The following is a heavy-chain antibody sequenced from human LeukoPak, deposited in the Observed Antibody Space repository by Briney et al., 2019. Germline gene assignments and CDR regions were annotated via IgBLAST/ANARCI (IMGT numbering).Heavy chain of an antibody. J-gene: IGHJ5*02. V-gene: IGHV3-30*02. D-gene: IGHD3-16*02. CDR3: AKENDGSYRCAGS. Sequence: GGSLRLSCSASGFSFTIYGMHWVRQAPGKRLEWVGFIRYDGRNTYYSDSVKGRFTIPRDISKNTLYLQMNNLRAEDTAVYYCAKENDGSYRCAGSWGQGTLVTVSS. CDR1: GFSFTIYG. CDR2: IRYDGRNT.